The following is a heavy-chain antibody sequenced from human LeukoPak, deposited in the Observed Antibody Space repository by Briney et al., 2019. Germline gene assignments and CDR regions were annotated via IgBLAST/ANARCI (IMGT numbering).Heavy chain of an antibody. V-gene: IGHV1-2*02. D-gene: IGHD6-13*01. J-gene: IGHJ4*02. CDR2: INPNSGGT. CDR3: ASSSVAAAGAFDY. Sequence: ASVKVSCKASGCTFTGYYMHWVRQAPGQGLEWMGWINPNSGGTNYAQKFQGRVTMTRDTSISTAYMELSRLRSDDTAVYYCASSSVAAAGAFDYWGQGTLVTVSS. CDR1: GCTFTGYY.